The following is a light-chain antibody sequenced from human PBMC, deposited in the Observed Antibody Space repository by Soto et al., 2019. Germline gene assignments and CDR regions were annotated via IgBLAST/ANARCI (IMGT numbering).Light chain of an antibody. J-gene: IGLJ2*01. V-gene: IGLV2-14*01. CDR2: EVS. Sequence: QSALTQPASVSGSPGQSITISCTGTSSDVGGYNYVSWYQQHPDKAPKLMIYEVSNRPSGVSNRFSGSKSGNTASLTISGLQAEDEADYCCSSHTSSGTLVFGGGTKVTVL. CDR1: SSDVGGYNY. CDR3: SSHTSSGTLV.